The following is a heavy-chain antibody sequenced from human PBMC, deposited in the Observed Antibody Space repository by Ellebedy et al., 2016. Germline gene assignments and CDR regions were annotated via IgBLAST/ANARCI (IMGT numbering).Heavy chain of an antibody. Sequence: ASVKVSCKVSGYTLTELSMHWVRQAPGKGLEWMGGFDPEDGETIYAQKFQGRVTMTEDTSTDTAYMELSSLRSEDTAVYYCATGWDAVVAATLVAFDIWGQGTMVTVSS. CDR3: ATGWDAVVAATLVAFDI. J-gene: IGHJ3*02. CDR2: FDPEDGET. CDR1: GYTLTELS. D-gene: IGHD2-15*01. V-gene: IGHV1-24*01.